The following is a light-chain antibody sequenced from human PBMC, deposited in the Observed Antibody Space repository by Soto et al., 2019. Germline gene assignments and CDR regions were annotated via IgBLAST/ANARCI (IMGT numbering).Light chain of an antibody. CDR2: AVS. V-gene: IGKV1-12*01. J-gene: IGKJ1*01. CDR1: QVFGSW. CDR3: LQAAGFPWT. Sequence: DIQMTQSPSSVSASVGDRVTITCRASQVFGSWLAWYQQKPGKAPKLLIYAVSSLLTGVPSRFSGSGSGTDFTLTISSLQPEDFATYHCLQAAGFPWTFGQGTKVEIK.